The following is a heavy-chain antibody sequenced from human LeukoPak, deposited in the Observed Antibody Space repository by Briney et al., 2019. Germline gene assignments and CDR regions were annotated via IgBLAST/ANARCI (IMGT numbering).Heavy chain of an antibody. CDR1: GYTLTELS. CDR3: ATHGHVEMATIFDY. CDR2: FDPEDGET. D-gene: IGHD5-24*01. J-gene: IGHJ4*02. V-gene: IGHV1-24*01. Sequence: ASVKVSCKVSGYTLTELSIHWVRQAPGKGLEWMGGFDPEDGETIYAQKFQGRVTMTEDTSTDTAYMELSSLRSEDTAVYYCATHGHVEMATIFDYWGQGTLVTVSS.